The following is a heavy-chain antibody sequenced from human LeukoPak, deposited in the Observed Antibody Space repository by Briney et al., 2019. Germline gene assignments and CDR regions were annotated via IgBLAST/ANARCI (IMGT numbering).Heavy chain of an antibody. V-gene: IGHV3-73*01. CDR2: LRSKANSYAT. J-gene: IGHJ3*02. CDR1: GSTFSGCA. Sequence: GGSLRLSCGASGSTFSGCAMHWVRQASGKGLEWVGRLRSKANSYATAYAASVKGRFTISRDDSKNTAYLQMNSLKTEDTAVYYCTYDSSGYYPEDIWGQGTMVTVSS. D-gene: IGHD3-22*01. CDR3: TYDSSGYYPEDI.